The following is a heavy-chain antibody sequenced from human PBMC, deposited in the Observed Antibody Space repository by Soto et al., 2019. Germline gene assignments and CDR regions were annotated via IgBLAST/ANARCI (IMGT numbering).Heavy chain of an antibody. CDR3: AKSKGGWALDF. Sequence: ASVKVSCKASGYTFTSYDMHCVRQAPGQRLEWMGRINVSSGRTEYSWRLQGRVTITKDTSASTADMELSGLTSEYTAVYYCAKSKGGWALDFWGPGTLVTVSS. J-gene: IGHJ4*02. CDR1: GYTFTSYD. CDR2: INVSSGRT. D-gene: IGHD6-19*01. V-gene: IGHV1-3*01.